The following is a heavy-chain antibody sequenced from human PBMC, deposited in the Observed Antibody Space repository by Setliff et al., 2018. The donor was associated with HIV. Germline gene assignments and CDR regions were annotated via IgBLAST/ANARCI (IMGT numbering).Heavy chain of an antibody. Sequence: TSETLSLTCAVYGGSFSAYYWSWIRQPPGKGLEWIGEINHSGSTNYNPSLESRVTISVDTSKNQFSLKLSSVTAADTAVYYCARVRNGYYFQRLDYYYMDVWGKGTAVTVTS. D-gene: IGHD3-22*01. J-gene: IGHJ6*03. CDR1: GGSFSAYY. CDR3: ARVRNGYYFQRLDYYYMDV. V-gene: IGHV4-34*01. CDR2: INHSGST.